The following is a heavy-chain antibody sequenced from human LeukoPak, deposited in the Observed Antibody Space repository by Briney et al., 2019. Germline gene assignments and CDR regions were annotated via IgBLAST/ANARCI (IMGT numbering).Heavy chain of an antibody. D-gene: IGHD3-10*01. V-gene: IGHV3-30*18. J-gene: IGHJ1*01. CDR1: GFIFSGYG. CDR3: AKDRIVISFGDVSKH. Sequence: GGSLRLSCAASGFIFSGYGMHWVRQAPGKGLEWVALMSHDETTQHYADSVKGRFTISRDNSKNTLYLQMNNLRVDDTAVYYCAKDRIVISFGDVSKHWGQGTLVTVSS. CDR2: MSHDETTQ.